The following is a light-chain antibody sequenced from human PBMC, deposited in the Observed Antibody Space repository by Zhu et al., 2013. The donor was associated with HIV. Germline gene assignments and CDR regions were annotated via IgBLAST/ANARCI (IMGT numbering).Light chain of an antibody. J-gene: IGKJ3*01. CDR3: QQYSSPIFT. V-gene: IGKV3-20*01. CDR2: GAS. Sequence: EFVLTQSPGTLSLSPGERATLSCRASQSFSSSYLAWYQQKPGQAPRLLIYGASSRATGIPDRFSGSGSGTDFTLTISRLEPEDFAVYYCQQYSSPIFTFGPGPKWMSN. CDR1: QSFSSSY.